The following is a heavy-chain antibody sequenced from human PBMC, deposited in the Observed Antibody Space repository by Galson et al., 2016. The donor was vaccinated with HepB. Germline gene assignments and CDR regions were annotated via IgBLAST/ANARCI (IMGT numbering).Heavy chain of an antibody. D-gene: IGHD3-9*01. CDR2: VYPGDSDA. J-gene: IGHJ4*02. CDR1: GYSFSYYW. V-gene: IGHV5-51*01. CDR3: ARRLLRDFDRADQYRFDV. Sequence: QSGAEVKKPGESVKISCEGSGYSFSYYWIAWVRQMPGKGLEWMGIVYPGDSDARYSPSFQGQVTISADKSTKTAYLQWSSLKASAAAIYYCARRLLRDFDRADQYRFDVWGQGTLVAVSS.